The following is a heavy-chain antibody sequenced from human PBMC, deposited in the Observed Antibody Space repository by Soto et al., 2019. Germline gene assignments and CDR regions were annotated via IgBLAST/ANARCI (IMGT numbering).Heavy chain of an antibody. J-gene: IGHJ6*02. CDR2: INPSGGST. V-gene: IGHV1-46*03. CDR3: ARGTYDSSGYYATGYYYYGMDV. Sequence: ASVKVSCKASGYTFTSYYMHWVRQAPGQGLEWMGIINPSGGSTSYAQRFQGRVTMTRDTSTSTVYMGLSSLRSEDTAVYYCARGTYDSSGYYATGYYYYGMDVWGQGTTVTVSS. D-gene: IGHD3-22*01. CDR1: GYTFTSYY.